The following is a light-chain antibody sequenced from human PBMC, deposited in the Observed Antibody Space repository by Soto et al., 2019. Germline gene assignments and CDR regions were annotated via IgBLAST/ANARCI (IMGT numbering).Light chain of an antibody. CDR1: TSNIGSNS. Sequence: QSVLTQPPSASRTPGQRVTISCSGSTSNIGSNSVFWYQHLPGTAPKLLIYRSNQRASGVPDRFSGSKSGTSASLAISGLRSEDEADYYCAAWDDSLSGQVFGGGTKLTVL. CDR2: RSN. CDR3: AAWDDSLSGQV. J-gene: IGLJ2*01. V-gene: IGLV1-47*01.